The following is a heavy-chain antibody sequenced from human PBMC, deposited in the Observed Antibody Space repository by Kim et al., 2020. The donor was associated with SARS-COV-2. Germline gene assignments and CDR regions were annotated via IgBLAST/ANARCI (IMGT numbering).Heavy chain of an antibody. J-gene: IGHJ5*02. CDR2: INTNTGNP. CDR1: GYTFTSYA. V-gene: IGHV7-4-1*02. Sequence: ASVKVSCKASGYTFTSYAMNWVRRAPGQGLEWMGWINTNTGNPTYAQGFTGRFVFSLDTSVSTAYLQISSLKAEDTAVYYCARAIWFGESLGFDPWGQGTLVTVSS. D-gene: IGHD3-10*01. CDR3: ARAIWFGESLGFDP.